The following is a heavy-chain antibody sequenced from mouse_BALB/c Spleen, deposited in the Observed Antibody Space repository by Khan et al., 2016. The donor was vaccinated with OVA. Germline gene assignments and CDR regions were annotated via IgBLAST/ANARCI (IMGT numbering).Heavy chain of an antibody. CDR1: GFTFSNYA. J-gene: IGHJ2*01. CDR2: ISSGGSYT. V-gene: IGHV5-9-3*01. D-gene: IGHD1-1*01. CDR3: TRAPGYNGSNYFDN. Sequence: VELVEAGGGLVKPGGSLKFSCAASGFTFSNYAMSWVRQTPEKRLEWVATISSGGSYTYYPDSVQGRFTIARDNAKNTLYLHMSSLRSEDTAMFFCTRAPGYNGSNYFDNWGQSTTPTVSS.